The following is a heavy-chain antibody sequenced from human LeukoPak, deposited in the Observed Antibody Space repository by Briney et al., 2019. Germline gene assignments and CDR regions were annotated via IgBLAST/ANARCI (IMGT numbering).Heavy chain of an antibody. CDR1: GFTFSSYA. Sequence: GGSLRLSCAASGFTFSSYAMSWVRQAPGKGLEWVSTISGSGGTTYYADSVKGRFTISRDNSKNTLYLQMNSLRAEDTAVYYCARAVEKVAVAGTCAFDIWGQGTMVTVSS. V-gene: IGHV3-23*01. D-gene: IGHD6-19*01. CDR2: ISGSGGTT. CDR3: ARAVEKVAVAGTCAFDI. J-gene: IGHJ3*02.